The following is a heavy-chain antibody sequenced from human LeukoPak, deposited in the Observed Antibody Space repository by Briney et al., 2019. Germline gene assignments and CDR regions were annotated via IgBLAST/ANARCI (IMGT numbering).Heavy chain of an antibody. J-gene: IGHJ4*02. CDR2: MYSRGSS. V-gene: IGHV3-66*02. D-gene: IGHD1-26*01. CDR1: GFTVGTNH. Sequence: GGSLSLSCPVFGFTVGTNHMSGFGKAPGRGLGRVALMYSRGSSHYADSVRGRFTISRDSSKNTVYLQMNSLTAEDTAVYYCARGQIVGVQGDFWGQGTLVTVSS. CDR3: ARGQIVGVQGDF.